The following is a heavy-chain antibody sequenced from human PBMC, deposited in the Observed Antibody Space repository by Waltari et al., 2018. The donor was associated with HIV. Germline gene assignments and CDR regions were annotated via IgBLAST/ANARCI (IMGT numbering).Heavy chain of an antibody. Sequence: VHLVQPGAEVNKPGQSLQISCNASGYRFTSYTCGRVRELPGKGLEWMGIIYPGDSDTRYSPSFQGQVTISADKSISTDYLQWSSLKASDTAMYYCATSRSTYYDTGGYFDYWGQGTLVTVSS. CDR3: ATSRSTYYDTGGYFDY. CDR1: GYRFTSYT. D-gene: IGHD3-22*01. J-gene: IGHJ4*02. CDR2: IYPGDSDT. V-gene: IGHV5-51*03.